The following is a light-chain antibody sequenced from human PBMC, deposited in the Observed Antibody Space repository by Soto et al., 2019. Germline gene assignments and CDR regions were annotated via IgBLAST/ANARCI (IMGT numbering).Light chain of an antibody. J-gene: IGKJ1*01. CDR1: KSLSGN. Sequence: EIGMTQSKTTLAGSPGETVTLSCRASKSLSGNLAWYQQKPGQAPRLLIFRASTRATGVPARFSGSGSGTDFTLTISRLEPEDFAVYYCQQYGSSGTFGQGTKVDIK. CDR3: QQYGSSGT. V-gene: IGKV3-15*01. CDR2: RAS.